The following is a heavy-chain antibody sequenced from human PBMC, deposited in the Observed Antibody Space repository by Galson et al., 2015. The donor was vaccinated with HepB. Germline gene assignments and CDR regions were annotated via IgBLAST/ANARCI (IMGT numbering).Heavy chain of an antibody. J-gene: IGHJ3*01. V-gene: IGHV2-5*02. CDR1: GSSLSTTGVG. Sequence: PALVKPTQTLTLTCTFSGSSLSTTGVGVGWIRQPPGKALEWLALIYWDDDKRYNPSLKNRLTITKDTSKNQVVLTLTNMDPVDTATFFCAHTHVGSGGGYYEGAFDVWGQGTLVTVSS. D-gene: IGHD3-22*01. CDR3: AHTHVGSGGGYYEGAFDV. CDR2: IYWDDDK.